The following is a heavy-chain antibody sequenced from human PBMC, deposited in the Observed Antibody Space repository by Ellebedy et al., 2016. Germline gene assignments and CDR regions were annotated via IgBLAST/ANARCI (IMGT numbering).Heavy chain of an antibody. Sequence: SETLSLTXTVSGGSVSSGSYYWSWIRQPPGKGLEWIGYIYYSGSTNYNPSLKSRVTISVDTSKNQFSLKLSSVTAADTAVYYCARTLTTVAGDYFDYWGQGTLVTVSS. CDR3: ARTLTTVAGDYFDY. V-gene: IGHV4-61*01. J-gene: IGHJ4*02. CDR2: IYYSGST. CDR1: GGSVSSGSYY. D-gene: IGHD4-23*01.